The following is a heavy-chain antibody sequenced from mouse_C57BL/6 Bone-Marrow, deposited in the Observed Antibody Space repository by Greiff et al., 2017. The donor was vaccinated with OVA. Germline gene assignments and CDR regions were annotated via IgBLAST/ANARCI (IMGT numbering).Heavy chain of an antibody. CDR3: ASDGYFAWFAY. CDR2: IDPSDSYT. V-gene: IGHV1-59*01. J-gene: IGHJ3*01. CDR1: GYTFTSYW. Sequence: HLQHPFSDLLSPLTSVKLSCKASGYTFTSYWMHWVKQRPGQGLEWIGVIDPSDSYTNYNQKFKGKATLTVDTSSSTAYMQLSSLTSEDSAVYYCASDGYFAWFAYWGQGTLVTVSA. D-gene: IGHD2-3*01.